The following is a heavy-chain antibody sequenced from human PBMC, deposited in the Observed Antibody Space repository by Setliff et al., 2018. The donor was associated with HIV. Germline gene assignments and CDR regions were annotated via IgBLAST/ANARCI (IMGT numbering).Heavy chain of an antibody. J-gene: IGHJ5*02. CDR1: GYTFNNYG. D-gene: IGHD3-3*01. Sequence: ASVKVSCKALGYTFNNYGVTWVRQAPGQGLEWVGRINTDSANTNYAQKFLGRVTMTTDISTNTVYMDLRSLKSDDTAVHYCARDPTAPSVTLFGVAGGTYWFDPWGQGTLVTVSS. CDR2: INTDSANT. V-gene: IGHV1-18*01. CDR3: ARDPTAPSVTLFGVAGGTYWFDP.